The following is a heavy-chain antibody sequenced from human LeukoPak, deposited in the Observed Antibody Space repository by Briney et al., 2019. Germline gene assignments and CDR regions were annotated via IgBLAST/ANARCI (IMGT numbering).Heavy chain of an antibody. Sequence: GGSLRLSCAASGFTFSSYGMSWVRQAPGKGLEWVSAISGSGGSTYYADSVKGRFTISRDNSKNTLYLQMNSLGAEDTAVYYCAKDRDGDNYFDYWGQGTLVTVSS. CDR1: GFTFSSYG. CDR3: AKDRDGDNYFDY. D-gene: IGHD2-21*02. J-gene: IGHJ4*02. V-gene: IGHV3-23*01. CDR2: ISGSGGST.